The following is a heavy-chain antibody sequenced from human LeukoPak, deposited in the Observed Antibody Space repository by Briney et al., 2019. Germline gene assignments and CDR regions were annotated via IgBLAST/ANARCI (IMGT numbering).Heavy chain of an antibody. Sequence: PGGSLRLSCAASGFTFSSYSMNWVRQAPGKGLEWVSSISSSSSYIYYADSVKGRFTISRDNAKNSLYLQMNSLRAEDTAVYYCARQNTYYYDSSPDYFDYWGQGTLVTVSS. CDR2: ISSSSSYI. V-gene: IGHV3-21*01. D-gene: IGHD3-22*01. CDR3: ARQNTYYYDSSPDYFDY. CDR1: GFTFSSYS. J-gene: IGHJ4*02.